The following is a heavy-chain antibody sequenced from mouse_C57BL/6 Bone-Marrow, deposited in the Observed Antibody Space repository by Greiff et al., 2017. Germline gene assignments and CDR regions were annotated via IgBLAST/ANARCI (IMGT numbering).Heavy chain of an antibody. D-gene: IGHD2-3*01. J-gene: IGHJ3*01. CDR1: GYTFTSYW. CDR2: INPSSGYT. Sequence: VQLQQSGAELAKPGASVKLSCKASGYTFTSYWMHWVKQRPGQGLEWIGYINPSSGYTKYNQKFKDKATLTADKSSSTAYMQLSSLTYEDSAVYYCEREAWLLSFADWGQGTLVTVSA. V-gene: IGHV1-7*01. CDR3: EREAWLLSFAD.